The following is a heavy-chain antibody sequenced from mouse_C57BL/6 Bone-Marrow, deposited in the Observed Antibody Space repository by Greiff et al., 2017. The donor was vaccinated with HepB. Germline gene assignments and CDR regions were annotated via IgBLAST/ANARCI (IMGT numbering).Heavy chain of an antibody. Sequence: VKLVESGPELVKPGASVKISCKASGYAFSSSWMNWVKQRPGKGLEWIGRIYPGDGDTNYNGKFKGKATLTADKSSSTAYMQRSSLTSEDSAVYFCARDDYDGGGFAYWGQGTLVTVSA. CDR1: GYAFSSSW. CDR2: IYPGDGDT. CDR3: ARDDYDGGGFAY. J-gene: IGHJ3*01. D-gene: IGHD2-4*01. V-gene: IGHV1-82*01.